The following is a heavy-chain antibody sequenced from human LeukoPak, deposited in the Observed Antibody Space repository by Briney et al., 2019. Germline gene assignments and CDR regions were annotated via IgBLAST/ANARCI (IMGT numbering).Heavy chain of an antibody. V-gene: IGHV4-61*02. CDR1: GGSISSGSYY. J-gene: IGHJ6*03. Sequence: SETLSLTCTVSGGSISSGSYYWSWIRQPAGKGLEWIGRIYTSGSTNYNPSLKSRVTISVDTSKNQFSLKLSSVTAADTAVYCCAREASRPEEDYYYYMDVWGKGTTVTVSS. CDR2: IYTSGST. D-gene: IGHD1-14*01. CDR3: AREASRPEEDYYYYMDV.